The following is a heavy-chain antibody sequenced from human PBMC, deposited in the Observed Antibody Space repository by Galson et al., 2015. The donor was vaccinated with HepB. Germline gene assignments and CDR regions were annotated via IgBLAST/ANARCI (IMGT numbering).Heavy chain of an antibody. CDR2: ISGSGGST. CDR1: GFTFSSYA. Sequence: SLRLSCAASGFTFSSYAMTWVRQAPGKGLEWVSAISGSGGSTYYADSVKGRFTISRDNSKNTLYLQMNSLRAEDTAVYYCAKQPLLDWLPYNWFDPWGQGTLVTVSS. J-gene: IGHJ5*02. D-gene: IGHD3/OR15-3a*01. V-gene: IGHV3-23*01. CDR3: AKQPLLDWLPYNWFDP.